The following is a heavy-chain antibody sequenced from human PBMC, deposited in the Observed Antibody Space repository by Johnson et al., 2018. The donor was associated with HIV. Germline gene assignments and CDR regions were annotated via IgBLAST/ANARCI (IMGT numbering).Heavy chain of an antibody. D-gene: IGHD3-3*01. CDR3: TRDPFPRFYAFDL. V-gene: IGHV3-74*01. Sequence: VQLVESGGGLVQPGGSLRLSCAASGFTFSSYWMHWVRQAPGKGLVWVSRINSDGSSTSYADSVKGRFTISRDNAKNTLYLQMNSLRAEDTAAYYCTRDPFPRFYAFDLGGQGTMVTVSS. CDR1: GFTFSSYW. CDR2: INSDGSST. J-gene: IGHJ3*01.